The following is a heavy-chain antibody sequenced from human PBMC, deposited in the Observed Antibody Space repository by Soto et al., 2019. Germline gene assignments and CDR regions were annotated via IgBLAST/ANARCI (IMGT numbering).Heavy chain of an antibody. CDR1: GGSISSYY. CDR3: ARMGGDIVVVPAAMSYYYYYMDV. D-gene: IGHD2-2*01. J-gene: IGHJ6*03. CDR2: IYYSGST. Sequence: SETLSLTCTVSGGSISSYYWSWIRQPPGKGLEWIGYIYYSGSTNYNPSLKSRVTISVDTSKNQFSLKLSSVTAADTAVYYCARMGGDIVVVPAAMSYYYYYMDVWGKGTTVTVSS. V-gene: IGHV4-59*01.